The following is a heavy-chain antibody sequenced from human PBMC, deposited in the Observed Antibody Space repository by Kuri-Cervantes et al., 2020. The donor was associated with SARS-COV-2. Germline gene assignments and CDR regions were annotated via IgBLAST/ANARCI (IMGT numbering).Heavy chain of an antibody. J-gene: IGHJ4*02. D-gene: IGHD1-26*01. CDR2: VSYNGTNK. CDR1: HFTFLDYA. Sequence: GESLKISCAASHFTFLDYAIHWVRQAPGKGLEWVAVVSYNGTNKYYAESVKGRFTISRDNYKNTVYLQMNSLRAEDTAVYYCTRESYSRNVGFDYWGQGTLVTVSS. V-gene: IGHV3-30-3*01. CDR3: TRESYSRNVGFDY.